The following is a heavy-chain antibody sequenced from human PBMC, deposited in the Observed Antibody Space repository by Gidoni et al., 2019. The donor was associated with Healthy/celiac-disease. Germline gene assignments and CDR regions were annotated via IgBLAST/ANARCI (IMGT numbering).Heavy chain of an antibody. J-gene: IGHJ4*02. CDR2: ISSSGSTI. V-gene: IGHV3-48*03. CDR1: GFTFSSYE. Sequence: EVQLVESGGGLVQPGGSLRLSCAASGFTFSSYEMNWVRQAPGKGLEWVSYISSSGSTIYYADSVKGRFTISRDNAKNSLYLQMNSLRAEDTAVYYCARGDAAVADRANYFDYWGQGTLVTVSS. D-gene: IGHD6-19*01. CDR3: ARGDAAVADRANYFDY.